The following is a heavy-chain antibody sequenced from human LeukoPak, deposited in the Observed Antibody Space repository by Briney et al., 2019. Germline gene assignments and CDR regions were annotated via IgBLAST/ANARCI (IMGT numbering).Heavy chain of an antibody. J-gene: IGHJ4*02. CDR2: IYSGGST. Sequence: GGSLRLSCAASGFTVSSNYMSWVRQAPGKGLEWVSVIYSGGSTYYADSVKGRFTISRDNSKNTLYLQMNSLRAEDTAVYYCARDVDSGSRLFDYWGQGTLVTVSS. D-gene: IGHD1-26*01. CDR1: GFTVSSNY. V-gene: IGHV3-53*01. CDR3: ARDVDSGSRLFDY.